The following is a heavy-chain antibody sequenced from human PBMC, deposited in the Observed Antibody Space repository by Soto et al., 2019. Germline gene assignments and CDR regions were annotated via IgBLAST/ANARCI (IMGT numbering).Heavy chain of an antibody. CDR3: ARGKFLEWLLSLYYYYYMDV. V-gene: IGHV1-18*01. CDR2: ISAYNGNT. J-gene: IGHJ6*03. Sequence: ASVKVSCKASGYTFTSYGISWVRQAPGQRLEWMGWISAYNGNTNYAQKLQGRVTMTTDTSTNTAYMELRSLRSEDTAVYYFARGKFLEWLLSLYYYYYMDVWGKGTTVTVSS. CDR1: GYTFTSYG. D-gene: IGHD3-3*01.